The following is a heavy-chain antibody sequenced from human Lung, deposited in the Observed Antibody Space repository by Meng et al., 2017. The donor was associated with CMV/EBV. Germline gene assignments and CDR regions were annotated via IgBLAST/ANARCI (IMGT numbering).Heavy chain of an antibody. CDR1: GGSVSSGSYY. D-gene: IGHD2-15*01. CDR3: ARGFRGGYYYYYGMEV. J-gene: IGHJ6*02. Sequence: SXTXSLXCTVSGGSVSSGSYYWSWIRQPPGKGLEWIGYIYYSGSTNYNPSLKSRVTISVDTSKNQFSLKLSSVTAADTAVYYCARGFRGGYYYYYGMEVWXQGTXVTVSS. V-gene: IGHV4-61*01. CDR2: IYYSGST.